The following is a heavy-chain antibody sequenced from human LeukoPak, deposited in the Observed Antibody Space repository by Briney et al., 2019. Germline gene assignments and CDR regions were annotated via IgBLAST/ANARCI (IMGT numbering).Heavy chain of an antibody. Sequence: SETLSLTCTASRGTISSSSENWWAWIRQPPRQGLEWIGSVYHSAGIFYNPSLKSRLTIYVDTSKDHFCLNLDSVTAADTAVYYCARQRAHGTWAFDFWGQGTLLTVSS. CDR3: ARQRAHGTWAFDF. D-gene: IGHD1-26*01. J-gene: IGHJ4*02. CDR1: RGTISSSSEN. CDR2: VYHSAGI. V-gene: IGHV4-39*01.